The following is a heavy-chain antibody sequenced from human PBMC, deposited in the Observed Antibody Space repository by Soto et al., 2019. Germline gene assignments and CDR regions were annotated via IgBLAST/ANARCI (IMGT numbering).Heavy chain of an antibody. CDR1: GESWTGYY. J-gene: IGHJ4*02. D-gene: IGHD3-10*01. Sequence: ATLTLKCPLQGESWTGYYWPCNRQPPGKALEWVGEINHGGSTNYNPCLKSRVTISLDTSKNKFSLNLTSVTAADTAFYHCKRVPMMYYGAGTYGYFDSWGQGTLVTVSS. V-gene: IGHV4-34*01. CDR2: INHGGST. CDR3: KRVPMMYYGAGTYGYFDS.